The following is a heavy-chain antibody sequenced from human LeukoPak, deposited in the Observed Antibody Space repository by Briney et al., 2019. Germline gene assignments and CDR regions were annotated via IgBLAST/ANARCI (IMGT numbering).Heavy chain of an antibody. CDR2: IWYDGSNK. CDR1: GFTFSSDG. V-gene: IGHV3-33*01. Sequence: GRSLRLSCAASGFTFSSDGMHWGRQAPGKGLEWVAVIWYDGSNKYYADSVKGRFTISRDNSKNTLYLQMNSLRAEDTAVYYCARGSVRGYSYGVDYWGQGTLVTVSS. CDR3: ARGSVRGYSYGVDY. J-gene: IGHJ4*02. D-gene: IGHD5-18*01.